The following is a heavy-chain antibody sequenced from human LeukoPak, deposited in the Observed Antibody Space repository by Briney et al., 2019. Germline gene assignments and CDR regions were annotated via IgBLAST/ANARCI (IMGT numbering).Heavy chain of an antibody. J-gene: IGHJ4*02. D-gene: IGHD6-6*01. CDR1: XFTSYG. Sequence: XFTSYGXXXXXQXXXQGLXXXXWISAYNGNTNYAQKLQGRVTMTTDTSTSTAYMELRSLRSDDTAVYYCARDIEYSSSRFDYWGQGTLVTVSS. CDR2: ISAYNGNT. V-gene: IGHV1-18*01. CDR3: ARDIEYSSSRFDY.